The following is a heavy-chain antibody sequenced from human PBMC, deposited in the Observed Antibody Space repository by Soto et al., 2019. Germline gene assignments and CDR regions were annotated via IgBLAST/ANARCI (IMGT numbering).Heavy chain of an antibody. D-gene: IGHD3-22*01. J-gene: IGHJ4*02. V-gene: IGHV3-48*02. CDR3: ARVPQYYDSSGYGY. CDR2: ISSSSSTI. Sequence: GGSLRLSCAASGFTFSSYSMNWVRQAPGQGLEWVSYISSSSSTIYYADSVKGRFTISRDNAKNSLYLQMNSLSDEDTAVYYCARVPQYYDSSGYGYWGQGTLVTVPS. CDR1: GFTFSSYS.